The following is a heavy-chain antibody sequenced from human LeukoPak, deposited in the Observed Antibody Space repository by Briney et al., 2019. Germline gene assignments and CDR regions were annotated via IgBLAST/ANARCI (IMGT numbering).Heavy chain of an antibody. D-gene: IGHD6-13*01. V-gene: IGHV3-21*01. J-gene: IGHJ4*02. Sequence: PGGSLRLSCAASGFTFRSYSMNWVRQAPGKGLEWVSAIDPSSTYIYYADSVKGRFTISRDNSKNTLYLQMNSLRAEDTAVYYCAKQGPSAAGSWWGQGTLVTVSS. CDR1: GFTFRSYS. CDR3: AKQGPSAAGSW. CDR2: IDPSSTYI.